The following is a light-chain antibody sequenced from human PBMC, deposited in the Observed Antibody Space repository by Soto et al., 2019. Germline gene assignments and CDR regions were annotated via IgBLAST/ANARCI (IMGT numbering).Light chain of an antibody. J-gene: IGLJ1*01. CDR1: RSDFFGYNY. CDR3: SSYTSSSTTYV. Sequence: QSALTHPASVSWTPGQSIPISCTGTRSDFFGYNYVSWYQQHPGKAPKLMIYEVSNRPSGASTRSSGYMSGNTASLTISEFQAEDEADYYSSSYTSSSTTYVFGTGTKLTV. CDR2: EVS. V-gene: IGLV2-14*01.